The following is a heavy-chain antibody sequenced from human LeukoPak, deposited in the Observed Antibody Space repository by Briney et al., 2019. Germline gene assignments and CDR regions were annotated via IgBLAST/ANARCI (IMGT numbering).Heavy chain of an antibody. V-gene: IGHV3-21*01. CDR3: ARGSSNIAARNNCFDP. D-gene: IGHD6-6*01. J-gene: IGHJ5*02. Sequence: GGSLRLSCAASGFTVSSNYMSWVRQAPGKGLEWVSSISSSSSYIYYTDSLKGRFTISRDNAKNSLYLQMNSLRAEDTAVYYCARGSSNIAARNNCFDPWGQGTLVTVSS. CDR2: ISSSSSYI. CDR1: GFTVSSNY.